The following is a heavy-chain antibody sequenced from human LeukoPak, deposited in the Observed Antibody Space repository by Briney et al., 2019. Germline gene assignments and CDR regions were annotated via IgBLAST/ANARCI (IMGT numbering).Heavy chain of an antibody. CDR2: IYSGGST. Sequence: GGSLRLSCVASGFTVSSNYMSWVRQAPGKGLEWVSVIYSGGSTYYADSVKGRFTISRDNSKNTLYLQMNSLRAEDTAVYYCARYSGSYSALDYWGQGTLVTVSS. J-gene: IGHJ4*02. CDR3: ARYSGSYSALDY. V-gene: IGHV3-53*01. CDR1: GFTVSSNY. D-gene: IGHD1-26*01.